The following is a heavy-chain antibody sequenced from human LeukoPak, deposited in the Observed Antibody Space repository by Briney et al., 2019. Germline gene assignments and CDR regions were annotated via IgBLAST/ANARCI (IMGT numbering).Heavy chain of an antibody. Sequence: GGSLRLSCAASGFTFSSYGMHWVRQAPGKGLEWVAVIRSDGSNKYYADSVKGRFTISRDNSKNTLHLQMNSLRAEDTAVYYCANDQVGSSGYQMPSSYWGQGTLVTVSS. CDR1: GFTFSSYG. V-gene: IGHV3-30*02. CDR3: ANDQVGSSGYQMPSSY. D-gene: IGHD3-22*01. J-gene: IGHJ4*02. CDR2: IRSDGSNK.